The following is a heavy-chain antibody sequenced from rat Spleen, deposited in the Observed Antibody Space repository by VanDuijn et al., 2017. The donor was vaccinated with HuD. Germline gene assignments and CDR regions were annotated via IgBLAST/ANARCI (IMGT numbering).Heavy chain of an antibody. CDR3: TRLGTEAIGNWFSY. J-gene: IGHJ3*01. V-gene: IGHV5-20*01. D-gene: IGHD1-11*01. CDR2: ISYDGGSP. Sequence: EVQLVESGGGLVQPGRTLKLSCAASGFTLSDYNMAWVRQAPKKGLEWFATISYDGGSPYHRDSVKGRFNISRDNAKSSLYLQMDSLRSEDTATYYCTRLGTEAIGNWFSYWGQGTLVTVSS. CDR1: GFTLSDYN.